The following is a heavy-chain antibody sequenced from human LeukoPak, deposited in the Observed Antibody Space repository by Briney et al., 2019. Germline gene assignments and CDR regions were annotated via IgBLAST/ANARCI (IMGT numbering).Heavy chain of an antibody. CDR3: ARALPYYYDSSGYYYNWFDP. CDR1: GGSISSSSYY. V-gene: IGHV4-61*05. J-gene: IGHJ5*02. D-gene: IGHD3-22*01. CDR2: IYYSGST. Sequence: PSETLSLTCTVSGGSISSSSYYWGWIRQPPGKGLEWIGYIYYSGSTNYNPSLKSRVTISVDTSKNQFSLKLSSVTAADTAVYYCARALPYYYDSSGYYYNWFDPWGQGTLVTVSS.